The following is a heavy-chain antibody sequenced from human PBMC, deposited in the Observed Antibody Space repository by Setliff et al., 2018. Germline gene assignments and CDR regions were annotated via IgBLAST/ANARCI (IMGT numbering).Heavy chain of an antibody. D-gene: IGHD3-10*01. CDR3: AASRAYTGAVEEWFLPKTFDF. V-gene: IGHV4-4*07. Sequence: SETLSLTCNVSGVSISSYYWSWIRRPPGKGLEWIGRIYVTESTKYNPSLKSRVTLSIDTSKNQFSLKLSSVTAADAALYYCAASRAYTGAVEEWFLPKTFDFWGQGSPVTVSS. CDR2: IYVTEST. J-gene: IGHJ4*02. CDR1: GVSISSYY.